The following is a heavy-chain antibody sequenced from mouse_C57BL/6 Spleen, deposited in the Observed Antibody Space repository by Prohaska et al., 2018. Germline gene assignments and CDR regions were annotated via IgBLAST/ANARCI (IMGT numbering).Heavy chain of an antibody. J-gene: IGHJ1*03. D-gene: IGHD1-1*01. V-gene: IGHV1-15*01. Sequence: SGAELVRPGASVTLSCKASGYTFTDYEMHWVKQTPVHGLEWIGAIDPETGGTAYNQKFKGKAILTADKSSSTAYMELRSLTSEDSAVYYCTKGRITTVVATDWYFDVWGTGTTVTVSS. CDR1: GYTFTDYE. CDR3: TKGRITTVVATDWYFDV. CDR2: IDPETGGT.